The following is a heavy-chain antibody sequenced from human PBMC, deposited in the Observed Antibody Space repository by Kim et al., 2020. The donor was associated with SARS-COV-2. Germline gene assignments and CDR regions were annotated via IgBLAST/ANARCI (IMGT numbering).Heavy chain of an antibody. V-gene: IGHV5-10-1*01. CDR2: IDPSDSYT. Sequence: GESLKISCKVSGYSFTSYWISWVRQMPGKGLEWMGRIDPSDSYTNYSPSFQGHVTISAYKSISTAYLQWSSLKSSDTAVYYCACYDSSGYYYGYFDYWRQGTCVTV. D-gene: IGHD3-22*01. CDR3: ACYDSSGYYYGYFDY. J-gene: IGHJ4*02. CDR1: GYSFTSYW.